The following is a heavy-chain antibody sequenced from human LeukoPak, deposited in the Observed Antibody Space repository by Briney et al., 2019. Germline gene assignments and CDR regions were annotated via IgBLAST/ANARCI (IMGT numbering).Heavy chain of an antibody. V-gene: IGHV4-59*01. Sequence: SETLSLTCTVSGGSISSYYWSWIRQPPGKGLEWIGYIYNSGSTNYNPSLKSRVTISVDTSKNQFSLKLSSVTAADTAVYYCARAPYYYGSGITFDPWGQGTLVTVSS. CDR1: GGSISSYY. CDR3: ARAPYYYGSGITFDP. D-gene: IGHD3-10*01. J-gene: IGHJ5*02. CDR2: IYNSGST.